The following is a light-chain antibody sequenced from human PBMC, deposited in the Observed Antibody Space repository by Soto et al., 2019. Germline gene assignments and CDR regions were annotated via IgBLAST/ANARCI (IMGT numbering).Light chain of an antibody. CDR3: VIYMGSGISV. V-gene: IGLV8-61*01. J-gene: IGLJ2*01. CDR2: NTK. CDR1: SGSVSTTYY. Sequence: QAVVTQEPSFSVSPGGTVTLTCALTSGSVSTTYYPSWYQQTPGQAPRRLIYNTKTRSSGVPDRFSGSILGNKAALTIAGAQADDESDYYSVIYMGSGISVFGGGTQLTVL.